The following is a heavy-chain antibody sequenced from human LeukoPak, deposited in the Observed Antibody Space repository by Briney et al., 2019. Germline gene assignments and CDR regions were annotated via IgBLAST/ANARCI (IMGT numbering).Heavy chain of an antibody. V-gene: IGHV3-23*01. CDR1: GFSFTDYP. D-gene: IGHD2-15*01. J-gene: IGHJ4*02. CDR3: AKGRSCSGTSCSNFDS. CDR2: IRTTAEGA. Sequence: PGGSLRLSCATSGFSFTDYPMNWVRQAPGKGLEWISNIRTTAEGAKYAYYADSVKGRFTISRDNSKDTLYLQMNSLRDEDTAVYYCAKGRSCSGTSCSNFDSWGQGTLVTVSS.